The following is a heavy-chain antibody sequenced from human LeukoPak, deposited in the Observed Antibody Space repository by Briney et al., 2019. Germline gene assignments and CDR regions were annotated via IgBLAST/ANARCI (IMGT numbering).Heavy chain of an antibody. Sequence: SETLSLTCAVYGGSFSGYYWSWIRQPPGKGLEWIGEINHSGSTNYSPSLKSRVTISVDTSKNQFSLKLSSVTAADTAVYYCAVTSYRYYYYGMDVWGQGTTVTVSS. CDR2: INHSGST. D-gene: IGHD3-16*02. V-gene: IGHV4-34*01. CDR3: AVTSYRYYYYGMDV. J-gene: IGHJ6*02. CDR1: GGSFSGYY.